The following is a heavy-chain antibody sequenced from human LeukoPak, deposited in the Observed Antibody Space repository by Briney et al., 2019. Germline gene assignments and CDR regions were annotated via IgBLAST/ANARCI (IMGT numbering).Heavy chain of an antibody. CDR1: GFTFSSYS. Sequence: GGSLRLSCAASGFTFSSYSMNWVRQAPGKGLEWVSYISSSSSTIYYADSVKGRFTISRDNAKNSLYLQMNSLGAEDTAVYYCARDRSSWDDAFDIWGQGTMVTVSS. CDR3: ARDRSSWDDAFDI. CDR2: ISSSSSTI. J-gene: IGHJ3*02. V-gene: IGHV3-48*01. D-gene: IGHD6-13*01.